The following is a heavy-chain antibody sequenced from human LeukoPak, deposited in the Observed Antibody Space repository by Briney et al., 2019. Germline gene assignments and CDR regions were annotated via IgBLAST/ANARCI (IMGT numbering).Heavy chain of an antibody. D-gene: IGHD6-19*01. CDR1: GFTFSSYG. Sequence: GGSLRLSCAASGFTFSSYGMHWVRQAPGKGLEWVSAISGSGGSTYYADSVKGRFTISRDNSKNTLYLQINSLRAEDTAVYYCAKEQAIAVAGPGDFDYWGQGTLVTVSS. CDR3: AKEQAIAVAGPGDFDY. V-gene: IGHV3-23*01. J-gene: IGHJ4*02. CDR2: ISGSGGST.